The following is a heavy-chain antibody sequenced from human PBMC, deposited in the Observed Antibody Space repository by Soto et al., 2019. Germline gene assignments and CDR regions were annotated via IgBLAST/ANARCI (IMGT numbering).Heavy chain of an antibody. V-gene: IGHV3-30-3*01. CDR3: ATWTLPLSWSWLQSAAGKFDY. D-gene: IGHD3-10*01. CDR1: EFSFNNYA. Sequence: QVHLVESGGGVVQPGRSLRVSCTASEFSFNNYAVHWVRQAPGEGLEWVALISSDGNNKYYPDSVKGRFTISRDHSNNSVSLQMHSLRLDDTAVYYCATWTLPLSWSWLQSAAGKFDYRGQGTLVTLSS. J-gene: IGHJ4*02. CDR2: ISSDGNNK.